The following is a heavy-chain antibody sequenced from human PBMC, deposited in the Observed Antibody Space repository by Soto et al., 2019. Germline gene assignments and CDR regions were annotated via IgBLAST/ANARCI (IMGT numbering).Heavy chain of an antibody. CDR3: AKDRVDTAMVMGWFDP. CDR1: GFTFRSFT. CDR2: ISSNSAYI. Sequence: GGSLRLSCAASGFTFRSFTMNWVRQAPGKGLEWVSTISSNSAYIYYTDALRGRFTISRDNAKNSLHLQMNSLRAEDTAVYYCAKDRVDTAMVMGWFDPWGQGTLVTVSS. V-gene: IGHV3-21*04. J-gene: IGHJ5*02. D-gene: IGHD5-18*01.